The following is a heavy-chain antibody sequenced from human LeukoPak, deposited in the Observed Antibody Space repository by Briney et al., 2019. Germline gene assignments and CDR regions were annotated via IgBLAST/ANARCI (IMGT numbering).Heavy chain of an antibody. V-gene: IGHV3-9*01. Sequence: GGSLRLSCAASGFTFDDYAMHWVRQAPGKGLEWVSGISWNSGSIGYADSVKGRFTTSRDNAKNSLYLQMNSLRAEDTALYYCATWAFYHDLDVWGRGTTVTVSS. J-gene: IGHJ6*02. CDR3: ATWAFYHDLDV. CDR1: GFTFDDYA. D-gene: IGHD3-3*01. CDR2: ISWNSGSI.